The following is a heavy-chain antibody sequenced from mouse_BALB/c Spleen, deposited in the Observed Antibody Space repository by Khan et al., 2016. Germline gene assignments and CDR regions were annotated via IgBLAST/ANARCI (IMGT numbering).Heavy chain of an antibody. CDR3: AAYYRYDEYFDY. D-gene: IGHD2-14*01. CDR1: GFNIKDTY. Sequence: VQLQQSGAELVKPGASVKLSCTASGFNIKDTYMHWVKQRPEQGLEWIGRIDPANGNTKYDPKFQGKATITADTSSNTAYLQLSSLTSEDTAVYYCAAYYRYDEYFDYWGQGTTLTVSS. V-gene: IGHV14-3*02. J-gene: IGHJ2*01. CDR2: IDPANGNT.